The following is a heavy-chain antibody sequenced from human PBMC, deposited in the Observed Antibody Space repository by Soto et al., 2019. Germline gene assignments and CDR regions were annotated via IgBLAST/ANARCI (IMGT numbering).Heavy chain of an antibody. V-gene: IGHV4-59*08. Sequence: PSETLSLTCTGSGDSISGFDSGWVRQRPGKRLEWYGYIDYTGSTNYNPSLRSRVTISIDTSKNQFSLQLSSVTAADTAVYFCARYPRLDCWGQGTLVTVSS. J-gene: IGHJ4*02. CDR1: GDSISGFD. CDR3: ARYPRLDC. CDR2: IDYTGST.